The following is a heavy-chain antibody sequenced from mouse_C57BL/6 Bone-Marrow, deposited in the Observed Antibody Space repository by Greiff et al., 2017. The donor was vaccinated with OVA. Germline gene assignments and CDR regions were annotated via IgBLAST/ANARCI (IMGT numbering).Heavy chain of an antibody. CDR1: GYTFTSYW. CDR2: LDPSDSYT. D-gene: IGHD1-1*01. CDR3: ARGLLRYPDY. J-gene: IGHJ2*01. V-gene: IGHV1-69*01. Sequence: VQLQQPGAELVMPGASVKLSCKASGYTFTSYWMHWVKQRPGQGLEWIGELDPSDSYTNYNQKFKGKSTLTVDKSSSTAYMQLSSLTSEDSAVYYCARGLLRYPDYWGQGTTLTVSS.